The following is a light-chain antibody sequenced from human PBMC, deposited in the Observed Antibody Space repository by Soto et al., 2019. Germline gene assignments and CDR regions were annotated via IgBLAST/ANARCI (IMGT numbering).Light chain of an antibody. Sequence: EIVLSQSPAILSLSPGDRATLSCRASQTVSSFLAWYQQKPGQAPRLLIYDTSNRATGVPARFSASGSGTDFTLTISSLEPEDFAVYFCQQRYNWPPTFGQGTKQEIK. CDR1: QTVSSF. V-gene: IGKV3-11*01. J-gene: IGKJ2*01. CDR3: QQRYNWPPT. CDR2: DTS.